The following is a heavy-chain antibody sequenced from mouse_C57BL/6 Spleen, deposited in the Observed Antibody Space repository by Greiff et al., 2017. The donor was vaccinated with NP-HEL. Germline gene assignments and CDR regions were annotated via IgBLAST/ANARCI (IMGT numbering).Heavy chain of an antibody. Sequence: VQLQQSGAELVKPGASVKMSCKASGYTFTSYWITWVKQRPGQGLEWIGDIYPGSGSTNYNEKFKSKATLTVDTSSSTAYMQLSSLTSEDSAVYYCARYYYGSSGDYWGQGTSVTVSS. CDR1: GYTFTSYW. CDR2: IYPGSGST. J-gene: IGHJ4*01. CDR3: ARYYYGSSGDY. V-gene: IGHV1-55*01. D-gene: IGHD1-1*01.